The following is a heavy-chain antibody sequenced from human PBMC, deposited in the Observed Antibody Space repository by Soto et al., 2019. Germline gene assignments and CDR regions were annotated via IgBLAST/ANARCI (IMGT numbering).Heavy chain of an antibody. V-gene: IGHV3-23*01. J-gene: IGHJ4*02. D-gene: IGHD4-17*01. CDR1: GFTFANYA. CDR2: ISSGGGNT. Sequence: EVRLLESGGGLVQPGESLRLSCSGSGFTFANYAMSWVRQAPGKGLEWVSGISSGGGNTYYADSVEGRFTISRDNSKNTLSLQMNSLRAEDTAVYYCARRLATTVSALGYWGQGALVTVSS. CDR3: ARRLATTVSALGY.